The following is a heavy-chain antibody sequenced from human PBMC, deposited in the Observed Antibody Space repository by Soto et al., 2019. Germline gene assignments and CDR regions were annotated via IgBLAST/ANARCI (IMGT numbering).Heavy chain of an antibody. CDR1: GDSVSSNSAA. D-gene: IGHD3-9*01. Sequence: SPTLSLTCAISGDSVSSNSAAWNWIRQSPSRGLEWLGRTYYRSKWYNDYAVSVKSRITINPDTSKNQFTLQLNSVTPEDTAVYYCAREVLRYFDWLTQAGWSDPWGPVPMGTFSS. CDR2: TYYRSKWYN. CDR3: AREVLRYFDWLTQAGWSDP. J-gene: IGHJ5*02. V-gene: IGHV6-1*01.